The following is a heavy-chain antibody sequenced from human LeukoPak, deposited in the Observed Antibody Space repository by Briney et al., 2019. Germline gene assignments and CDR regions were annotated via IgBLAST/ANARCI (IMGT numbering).Heavy chain of an antibody. Sequence: AXXKVSCKASGYTFTGYYMHWVRQAPGQGLEWMGIINPSAGSTSYAQKFQGRVAMTRDTSTSTVYMELSSLRSEDTAVYYCARTYCSGGTCYLTELHWGQGTLVTVSS. CDR1: GYTFTGYY. CDR3: ARTYCSGGTCYLTELH. J-gene: IGHJ4*02. D-gene: IGHD2-15*01. CDR2: INPSAGST. V-gene: IGHV1-46*01.